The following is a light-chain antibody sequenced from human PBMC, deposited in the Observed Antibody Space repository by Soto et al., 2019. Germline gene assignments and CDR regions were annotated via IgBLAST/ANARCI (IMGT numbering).Light chain of an antibody. CDR1: QSVYNNF. J-gene: IGKJ1*01. CDR2: GAS. V-gene: IGKV3-20*01. CDR3: HQHGTSPAT. Sequence: ESVLAQSRGTLSWSPGERATLSCRASQSVYNNFLAWYQQRPGQAPRLLIYGASNRATGIPDRFSGSGSGTDFPLTISRLEPEHFAVFYCHQHGTSPATFGQGTKV.